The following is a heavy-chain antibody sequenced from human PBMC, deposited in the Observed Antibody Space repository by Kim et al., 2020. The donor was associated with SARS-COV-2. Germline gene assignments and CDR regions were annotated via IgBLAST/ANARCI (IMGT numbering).Heavy chain of an antibody. J-gene: IGHJ4*02. CDR3: ARDGYYYDSSGYYQGLGDY. V-gene: IGHV3-30*04. CDR2: ISYDGSNK. D-gene: IGHD3-22*01. Sequence: GGSLRLSCAASGFTFSSYAMHWVRQAPGKGLEWVAVISYDGSNKYYADSVKGRFTISRDNSKNTLYLQMNSLRAEDTAVYYCARDGYYYDSSGYYQGLGDYWGQGTLVTVSS. CDR1: GFTFSSYA.